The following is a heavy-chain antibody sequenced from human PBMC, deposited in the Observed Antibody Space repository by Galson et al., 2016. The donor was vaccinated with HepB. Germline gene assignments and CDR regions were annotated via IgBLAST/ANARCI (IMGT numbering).Heavy chain of an antibody. CDR2: ISNDGSNK. CDR1: GFIFRSYA. J-gene: IGHJ6*01. CDR3: ARLIASPWNDYYYYGMDV. V-gene: IGHV3-30-3*01. D-gene: IGHD3-16*01. Sequence: SLRLSCADSGFIFRSYAMNWVRQAPGKGLEWLAVISNDGSNKYYADSVKGRFTISRDNSKNTLYLQMNSLRAEDTAVYYCARLIASPWNDYYYYGMDVWGKGPRSPSPQ.